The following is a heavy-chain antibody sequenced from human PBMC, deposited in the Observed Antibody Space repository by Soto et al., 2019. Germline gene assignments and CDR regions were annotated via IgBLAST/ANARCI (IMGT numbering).Heavy chain of an antibody. V-gene: IGHV1-3*05. D-gene: IGHD2-15*01. CDR1: GYTFINYA. Sequence: QVQLVQSGAEEKKPGASVKVSCKASGYTFINYAIHWVRQAPGQRREWMGWINAGNGDTKYSQKFQGRVTITRDTSANTAYMGLSGLRSEGTAVYYCARGGAGYYFDYWGQGTLVTVSS. CDR2: INAGNGDT. J-gene: IGHJ4*02. CDR3: ARGGAGYYFDY.